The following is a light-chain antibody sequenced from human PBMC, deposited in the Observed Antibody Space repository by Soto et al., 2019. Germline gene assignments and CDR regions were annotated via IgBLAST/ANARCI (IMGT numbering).Light chain of an antibody. CDR1: SSDVGGYNY. CDR2: DVS. Sequence: QSALTQPRSVSGSPGQSVTISCTGTSSDVGGYNYVSWYQQHPGKAPKLMIYDVSKRPSGVPDRFSGSKSGNTASLTISGLQAEDEADYYCCSYAGSYTRVFGGGTQLTGL. V-gene: IGLV2-11*01. CDR3: CSYAGSYTRV. J-gene: IGLJ2*01.